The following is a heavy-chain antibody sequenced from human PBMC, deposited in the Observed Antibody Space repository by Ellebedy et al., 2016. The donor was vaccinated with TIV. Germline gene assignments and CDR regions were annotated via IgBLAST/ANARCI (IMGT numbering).Heavy chain of an antibody. D-gene: IGHD6-19*01. CDR1: GLTFSSAW. Sequence: GESLKISCAASGLTFSSAWMTLVRQAPGKGLEWVAGIRPDGTEKWYVDSVKGRFTISRDNAENSLSLQMNSLRADDTAVYYCTRNKGWNAFDMWGQGTVVTVSS. CDR2: IRPDGTEK. V-gene: IGHV3-7*01. J-gene: IGHJ3*02. CDR3: TRNKGWNAFDM.